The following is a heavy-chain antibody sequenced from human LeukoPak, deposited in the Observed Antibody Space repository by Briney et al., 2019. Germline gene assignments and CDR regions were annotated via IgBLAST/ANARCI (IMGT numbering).Heavy chain of an antibody. CDR3: ARDRYSSSHLDY. CDR1: RFTFSNYW. J-gene: IGHJ4*02. Sequence: GGSLRLSCAASRFTFSNYWMSWVRQAPGKGLEWVANIKQDGSEKYYVDSVKGRFTISRDNAKNSLYLQMNSLRAEDTALYYCARDRYSSSHLDYWGQGTLVTVSS. D-gene: IGHD6-13*01. CDR2: IKQDGSEK. V-gene: IGHV3-7*03.